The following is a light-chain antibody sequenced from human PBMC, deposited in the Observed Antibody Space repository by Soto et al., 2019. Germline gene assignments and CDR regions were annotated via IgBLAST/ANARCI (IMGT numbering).Light chain of an antibody. J-gene: IGKJ2*01. CDR2: DAS. Sequence: DIQMTQSPSTLSASVGDRVTITCRASQDINTWLAWYKQKPGKAPKLLVYDASILESGVPSRFSGSGYATEFTLTISGLQPDDFATYYCQQYKSYSPYTFGQGTKLDI. V-gene: IGKV1-5*01. CDR1: QDINTW. CDR3: QQYKSYSPYT.